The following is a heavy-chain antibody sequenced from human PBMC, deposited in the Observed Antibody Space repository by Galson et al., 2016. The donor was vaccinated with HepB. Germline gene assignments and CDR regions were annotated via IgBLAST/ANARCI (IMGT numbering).Heavy chain of an antibody. V-gene: IGHV3-74*01. CDR2: IQSDGRTT. Sequence: SLRLSCAASGFTFSRYWMHWVRQAPGKGLVWVSRIQSDGRTTGYADSVKGRFTISREHVKNTPYRQMNSLRAEDTAVYYCHVGDYGDAFNRYYYYGMDVWGQGTTVTVSS. CDR1: GFTFSRYW. CDR3: HVGDYGDAFNRYYYYGMDV. J-gene: IGHJ6*02. D-gene: IGHD4-17*01.